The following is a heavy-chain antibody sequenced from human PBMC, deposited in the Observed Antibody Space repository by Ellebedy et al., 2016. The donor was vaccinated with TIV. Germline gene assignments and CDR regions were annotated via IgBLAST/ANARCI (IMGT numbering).Heavy chain of an antibody. CDR1: GFTFSSYA. CDR3: ARDVYYDILTGYSRNDLYYYYYGMDV. Sequence: GESLKISXAASGFTFSSYAMHWVRQAPGKGLEWVAVISYDGSNKYYADSVKGRFTISRDNSKNTLYLQMNSLRAEDTAVYYCARDVYYDILTGYSRNDLYYYYYGMDVWGQGTTVTVSS. CDR2: ISYDGSNK. J-gene: IGHJ6*02. D-gene: IGHD3-9*01. V-gene: IGHV3-30-3*01.